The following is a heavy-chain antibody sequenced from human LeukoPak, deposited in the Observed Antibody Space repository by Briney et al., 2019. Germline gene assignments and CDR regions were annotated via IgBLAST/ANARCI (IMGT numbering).Heavy chain of an antibody. Sequence: GGSLRLSCAASGFTFSSYAVSWVRQAPGKGLEWVSAISGSGGSTYYADSVKGRFTISRDNSKNTLYLQMNSLRAEDTAVYYCAKLYSSGWTGSDYWGQGTLVTVSS. J-gene: IGHJ4*02. CDR2: ISGSGGST. D-gene: IGHD6-19*01. CDR3: AKLYSSGWTGSDY. CDR1: GFTFSSYA. V-gene: IGHV3-23*01.